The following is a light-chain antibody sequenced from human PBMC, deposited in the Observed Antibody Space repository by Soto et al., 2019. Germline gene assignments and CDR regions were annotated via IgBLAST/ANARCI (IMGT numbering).Light chain of an antibody. V-gene: IGKV3-20*01. CDR3: QHYGSSPPWT. Sequence: DIVLTQSPATLSLSPGDRATLSCRASQTVGSSYLAWYQQKPGQAPRLFIYGASSRATGVPDRISGSGSGTDFTLTISRLEPEDFAVYYCQHYGSSPPWTFGQGTKVDLK. J-gene: IGKJ1*01. CDR2: GAS. CDR1: QTVGSSY.